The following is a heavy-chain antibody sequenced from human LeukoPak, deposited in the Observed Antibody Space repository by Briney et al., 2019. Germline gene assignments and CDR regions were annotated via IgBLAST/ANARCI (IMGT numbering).Heavy chain of an antibody. CDR1: GFTFSDYY. V-gene: IGHV3-11*01. Sequence: GGSLRLSCAAPGFTFSDYYMSWIRQAPGKGLEWVSYISSSGSTIYYADSVKGRFTISRDNAKNSLYLQMNSLRAEDTAVYYCARVESVTLYYYYGMDVWGQGTTVTVSS. J-gene: IGHJ6*02. D-gene: IGHD4-4*01. CDR3: ARVESVTLYYYYGMDV. CDR2: ISSSGSTI.